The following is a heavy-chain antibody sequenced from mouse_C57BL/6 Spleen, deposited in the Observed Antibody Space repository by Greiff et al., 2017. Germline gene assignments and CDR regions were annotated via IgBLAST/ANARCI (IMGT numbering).Heavy chain of an antibody. J-gene: IGHJ4*01. CDR3: ARRNIYYGNYPWAMDY. D-gene: IGHD2-1*01. Sequence: EVQLQESGPELVKPGASVKIPCKASGYTFTDYNMDWVKQSHGKSLEWIGDINPNNGGTIYNQKFKGKATLTVDKSSSTAYMELRSLTSEDTAVYYCARRNIYYGNYPWAMDYWGQGTSVTVSS. CDR1: GYTFTDYN. V-gene: IGHV1-18*01. CDR2: INPNNGGT.